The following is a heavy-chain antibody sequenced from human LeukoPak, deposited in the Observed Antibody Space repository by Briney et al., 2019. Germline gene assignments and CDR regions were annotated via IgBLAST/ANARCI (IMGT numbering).Heavy chain of an antibody. D-gene: IGHD1-7*01. CDR2: ISAYNGKT. J-gene: IGHJ6*02. Sequence: ASVKVSCKASNYTFTSYGISWVRQAPGQGLEWMGWISAYNGKTNYVQKFQGRVTMTTDTSTSTAYMELRSLRSDDTAVYYCVRATGTTSYYYGMDVWGQGTTVTVSS. V-gene: IGHV1-18*01. CDR3: VRATGTTSYYYGMDV. CDR1: NYTFTSYG.